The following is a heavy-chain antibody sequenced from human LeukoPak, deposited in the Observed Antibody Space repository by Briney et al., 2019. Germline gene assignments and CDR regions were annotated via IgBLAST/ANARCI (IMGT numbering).Heavy chain of an antibody. D-gene: IGHD6-13*01. CDR2: ISGYNGNT. CDR3: ARDPARIAAAGTVWFDP. V-gene: IGHV1-18*01. J-gene: IGHJ5*02. Sequence: ASVKVSCKTSGYTFTSYGISWVRQAPGQGLEWMGWISGYNGNTNYAQKFKGRVTMTTDTATSTAYMELRSLGSDDTAVNYCARDPARIAAAGTVWFDPWGQGTLVTVSS. CDR1: GYTFTSYG.